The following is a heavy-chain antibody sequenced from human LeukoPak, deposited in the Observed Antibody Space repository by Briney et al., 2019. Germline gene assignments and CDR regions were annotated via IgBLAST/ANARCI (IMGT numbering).Heavy chain of an antibody. Sequence: SETLSLTCAVYGGSFSGYYWSWIRQPPRKGLEWIGEVNHSGSTNYNPSLKSRVTISVDTSKNQFSLKLSSVTAADTAVYYCARLITGTTTAFDIWGQGTMVTVSS. D-gene: IGHD1-7*01. V-gene: IGHV4-34*01. CDR2: VNHSGST. CDR1: GGSFSGYY. J-gene: IGHJ3*02. CDR3: ARLITGTTTAFDI.